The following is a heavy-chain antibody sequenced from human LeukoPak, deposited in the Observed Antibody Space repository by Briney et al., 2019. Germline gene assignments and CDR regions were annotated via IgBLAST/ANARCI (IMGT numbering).Heavy chain of an antibody. CDR1: GGTFSSYG. CDR3: ARASASTVTSP. D-gene: IGHD4-17*01. Sequence: ASVKVSCKASGGTFSSYGISWVRQAPGQGLEWMGWISTYNGNTNYAQKLQGRVTMTTDTSTNIAYMELRSLRSDDTAVYYCARASASTVTSPWGQGTLVTVSS. CDR2: ISTYNGNT. V-gene: IGHV1-18*01. J-gene: IGHJ5*02.